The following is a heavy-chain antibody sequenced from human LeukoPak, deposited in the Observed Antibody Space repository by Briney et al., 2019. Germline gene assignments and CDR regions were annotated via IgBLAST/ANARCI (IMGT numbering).Heavy chain of an antibody. D-gene: IGHD5/OR15-5a*01. Sequence: GRSLRLSCTASGFTFSSYGMHWVRQAPGKGLEWVAVISYDGSNKYYADSVKGRFTISRDNSKNTLYVQMNSLRAEDTAVYYLGRDRGKFWVVNDSGGQEPLLPVS. CDR3: GRDRGKFWVVNDS. J-gene: IGHJ4*02. V-gene: IGHV3-30*03. CDR1: GFTFSSYG. CDR2: ISYDGSNK.